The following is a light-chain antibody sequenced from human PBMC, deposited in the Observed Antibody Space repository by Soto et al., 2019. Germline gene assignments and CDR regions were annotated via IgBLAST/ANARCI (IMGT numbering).Light chain of an antibody. CDR2: GAS. V-gene: IGKV3-20*01. CDR1: QSVSNNY. CDR3: QQYGSSGT. Sequence: IVLTQSPITLSLSPGERATLSCRTSQSVSNNYLAWYQQKPGQAPRLLIYGASSRATGIPDRFSGSGSGTDFTLTISRLEPEDFAVYYCQQYGSSGTFGQGTKVDIK. J-gene: IGKJ1*01.